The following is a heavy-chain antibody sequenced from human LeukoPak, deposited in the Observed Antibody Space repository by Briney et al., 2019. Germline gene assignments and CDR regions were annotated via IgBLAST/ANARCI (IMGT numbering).Heavy chain of an antibody. V-gene: IGHV5-51*01. CDR2: IYPGDSDA. CDR1: GYSFNSYW. Sequence: GESLKISCKGSGYSFNSYWIGWVRQMPGKGLKWMGIIYPGDSDARYSPSFQGQVTISADKSISTAYLQWSSLKASDTAMYYCARLGHCGGDCPYYYYYYMDVWGKGTTVTVSS. CDR3: ARLGHCGGDCPYYYYYYMDV. D-gene: IGHD2-21*02. J-gene: IGHJ6*03.